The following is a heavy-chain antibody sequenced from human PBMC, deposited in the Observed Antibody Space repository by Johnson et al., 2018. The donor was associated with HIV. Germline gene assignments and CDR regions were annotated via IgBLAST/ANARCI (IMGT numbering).Heavy chain of an antibody. CDR3: ARGPSAYWGGDGPGGAFGI. J-gene: IGHJ3*02. D-gene: IGHD2-21*02. Sequence: VQLVESGGVVVQPGGSLRLSCETSRFTFDDYAMHWVREAPGKGLEWVSLINWDGDSTYYADSVKGRFTISRDNSKNSLYLQMNSLRPEDTGLYYCARGPSAYWGGDGPGGAFGIWGQGTMVTVSS. CDR1: RFTFDDYA. V-gene: IGHV3-43D*03. CDR2: INWDGDST.